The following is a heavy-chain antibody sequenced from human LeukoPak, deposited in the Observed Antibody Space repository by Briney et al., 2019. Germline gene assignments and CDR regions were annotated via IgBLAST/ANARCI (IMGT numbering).Heavy chain of an antibody. D-gene: IGHD2-2*01. CDR1: GFTFSSYA. J-gene: IGHJ6*02. CDR2: ISYDGSNK. CDR3: ARGLQLLMYGMDV. Sequence: PGGSLRLSCAASGFTFSSYAMHWVRQAPGEGLEWVAVISYDGSNKYYADSVKGRFTISRDNSKNTLYLQMNSLRAEDTAVYYCARGLQLLMYGMDVWGQGTTVTVSS. V-gene: IGHV3-30-3*01.